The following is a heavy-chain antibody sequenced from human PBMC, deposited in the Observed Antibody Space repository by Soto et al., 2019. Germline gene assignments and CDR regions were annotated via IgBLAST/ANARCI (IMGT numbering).Heavy chain of an antibody. J-gene: IGHJ4*02. Sequence: QVQLVQSGAEVKKPGSSVKVSCKASADTFTGYTVTWVRQAPGQGLEWVGRVIPILGASNFAQKFQGRVTISADKSADTAYMVLTGLTSEDMAVYYCARSRGSYYTNVDSWGQGTLVTVSS. V-gene: IGHV1-69*08. CDR3: ARSRGSYYTNVDS. CDR2: VIPILGAS. CDR1: ADTFTGYT. D-gene: IGHD3-10*01.